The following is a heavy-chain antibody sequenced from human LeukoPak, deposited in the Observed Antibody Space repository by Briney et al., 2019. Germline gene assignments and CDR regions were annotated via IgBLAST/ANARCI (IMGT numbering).Heavy chain of an antibody. CDR1: GFTFSSYA. J-gene: IGHJ6*02. D-gene: IGHD1-26*01. Sequence: PGGSLRLSCAASGFTFSSYAMHWVRQAPGKGLEWVAVISYDGSNKYYADSVKGRFTISRDNSKNTLYLQMNSLRAEDTAVYYCARDELPYYYYYGMDVWGQGTTVTVSS. V-gene: IGHV3-30-3*01. CDR2: ISYDGSNK. CDR3: ARDELPYYYYYGMDV.